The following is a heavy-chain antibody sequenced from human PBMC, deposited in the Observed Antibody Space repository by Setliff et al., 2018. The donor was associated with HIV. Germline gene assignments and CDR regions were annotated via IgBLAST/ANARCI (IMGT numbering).Heavy chain of an antibody. D-gene: IGHD3-3*01. J-gene: IGHJ6*03. CDR2: VDHSGKS. CDR1: GGSLSSFS. V-gene: IGHV4-34*01. CDR3: ASSQGYDFWSGPTGYYMDV. Sequence: PSETLSLTCAVYGGSLSSFSWTWIRQAPGKGLEWIGEVDHSGKSKEIPSLRSRVSISVDTSKNQFSLKLSSVTAADTAVYYCASSQGYDFWSGPTGYYMDVWGKGTTVTVS.